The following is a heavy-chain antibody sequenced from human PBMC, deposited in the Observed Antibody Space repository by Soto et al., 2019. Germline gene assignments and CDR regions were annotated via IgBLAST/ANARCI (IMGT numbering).Heavy chain of an antibody. CDR3: AKDKRYYDFWSGYYSDEAFDI. CDR1: GFTFDDYA. V-gene: IGHV3-9*01. J-gene: IGHJ3*02. D-gene: IGHD3-3*01. Sequence: EVLLVESGGGLVQPGRSLRLSCAAYGFTFDDYAMHWVRQAPGKGLEWVSGISWNSGSIDYADSVKVRFTISRDNAKNSLYLQMNSLRNEDTALYYYAKDKRYYDFWSGYYSDEAFDIWGQGTMVSVSS. CDR2: ISWNSGSI.